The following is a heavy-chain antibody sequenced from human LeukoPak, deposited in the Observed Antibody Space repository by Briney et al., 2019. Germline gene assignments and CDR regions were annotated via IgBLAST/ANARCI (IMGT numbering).Heavy chain of an antibody. J-gene: IGHJ5*02. Sequence: SETLSLTCAVYGGSFSGYYWSWIRQPPGKGLEWIGEINHSGSTNYNPSLKSRVTISVDTSKNQFSLKLSSVTAADTAVYYCARANGIAVADSSWFDPWGQGTLVTVSS. D-gene: IGHD6-19*01. CDR3: ARANGIAVADSSWFDP. V-gene: IGHV4-34*01. CDR2: INHSGST. CDR1: GGSFSGYY.